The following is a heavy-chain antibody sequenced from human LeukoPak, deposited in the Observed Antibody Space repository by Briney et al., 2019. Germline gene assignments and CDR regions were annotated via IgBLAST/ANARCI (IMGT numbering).Heavy chain of an antibody. J-gene: IGHJ4*02. Sequence: PSETLSLTCTVSGGSISSSSYYWGWIRQPPGKGLEWIGSIYYSGSTYYNPSLKSRVIISVDTSKNHFSLKLSSVTAADTAVFYCARPLGSGWKPFDYWGQGTLVTVSS. D-gene: IGHD6-19*01. CDR1: GGSISSSSYY. CDR2: IYYSGST. CDR3: ARPLGSGWKPFDY. V-gene: IGHV4-39*02.